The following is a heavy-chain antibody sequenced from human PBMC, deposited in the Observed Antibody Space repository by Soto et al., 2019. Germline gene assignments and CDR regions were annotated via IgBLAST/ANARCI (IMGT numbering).Heavy chain of an antibody. CDR3: ARDALEYSRSSGWFDP. CDR1: GGSISSGGYS. Sequence: QLQLQESGSGLVKPSQTLSLTCAVSGGSISSGGYSWSWIRQPPGKGLEWIGYIYHSGSTYYNPSLKSRVTLPVDMSKTQFPLKLISVTAADTAVYYCARDALEYSRSSGWFDPWGQGTLVTVSS. V-gene: IGHV4-30-2*01. CDR2: IYHSGST. D-gene: IGHD6-6*01. J-gene: IGHJ5*02.